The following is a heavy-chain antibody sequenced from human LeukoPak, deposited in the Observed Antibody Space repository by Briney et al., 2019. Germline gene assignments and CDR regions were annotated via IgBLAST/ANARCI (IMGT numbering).Heavy chain of an antibody. J-gene: IGHJ6*03. CDR1: GGSFSGYY. Sequence: SETLSLTCAVYGGSFSGYYWSWIRQPPGKGLEWIGEINHSGSTNYNPSLKSRVTISVDTSKNQFSLKLSSVTAADTAVYYCARVGARRYYYYYMDVWGKGTTVTVSS. CDR2: INHSGST. CDR3: ARVGARRYYYYYMDV. D-gene: IGHD1-26*01. V-gene: IGHV4-34*01.